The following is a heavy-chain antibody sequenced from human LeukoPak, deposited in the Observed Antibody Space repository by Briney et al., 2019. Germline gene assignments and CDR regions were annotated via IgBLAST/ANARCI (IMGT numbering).Heavy chain of an antibody. CDR1: GFRFDAYA. CDR3: ARNAASDYYHYLGV. D-gene: IGHD6-25*01. J-gene: IGHJ6*03. V-gene: IGHV3-23*01. CDR2: ISHSGSLS. Sequence: GGSLRLSCAATGFRFDAYAMSWVRQAPGKGLDWVAAISHSGSLSTYAASVKGRFTISRDNSKDMLYLQMHSLRAEDTALYYCARNAASDYYHYLGVWGKGTTVTVSS.